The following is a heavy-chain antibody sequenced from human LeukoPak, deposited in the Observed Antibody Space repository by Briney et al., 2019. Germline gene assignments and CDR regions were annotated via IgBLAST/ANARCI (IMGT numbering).Heavy chain of an antibody. CDR3: ATEFYGDTD. Sequence: PGGSLRLSCAASGFTFNKAWMSWVRQAPGKGLEWVSSISSGSSYIYYADSVKGRFTISRDNAKNSLYLQMNSLRVEDTAVYYCATEFYGDTDWGQGTLVTVSS. CDR1: GFTFNKAW. V-gene: IGHV3-21*01. J-gene: IGHJ4*02. CDR2: ISSGSSYI. D-gene: IGHD4-17*01.